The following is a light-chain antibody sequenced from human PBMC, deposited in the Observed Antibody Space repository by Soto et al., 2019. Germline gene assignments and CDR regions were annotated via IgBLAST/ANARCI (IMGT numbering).Light chain of an antibody. Sequence: QSVLTQPASVSWSPGQAITISCTGTSSDVGAYNYVSWYQQHPVKAPKLMIYDVSSRPSGISNRFSGSKSGNTASLTISGVQAEDEADYYCSSYASSSTVIFGGGTK. CDR3: SSYASSSTVI. CDR2: DVS. CDR1: SSDVGAYNY. V-gene: IGLV2-14*01. J-gene: IGLJ2*01.